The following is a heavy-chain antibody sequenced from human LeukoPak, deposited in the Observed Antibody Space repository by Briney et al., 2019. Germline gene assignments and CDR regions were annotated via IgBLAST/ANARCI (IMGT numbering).Heavy chain of an antibody. CDR1: GFTFSIYA. Sequence: GGSLTLSCALSGFTFSIYAVSWVRHAPEGGLEWVSTTRGSGYYTFYGDSVKGRLPIPRDNSKNTLYLQMNSLRAEDTAVYYCAKDHRSMVATWPCEFDYWGHGTLVTVSS. D-gene: IGHD5-12*01. J-gene: IGHJ4*01. CDR2: TRGSGYYT. CDR3: AKDHRSMVATWPCEFDY. V-gene: IGHV3-23*01.